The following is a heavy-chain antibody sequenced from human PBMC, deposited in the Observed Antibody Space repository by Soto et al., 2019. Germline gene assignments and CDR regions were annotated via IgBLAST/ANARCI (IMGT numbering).Heavy chain of an antibody. Sequence: LRLSCAASGFTFSSYAMSWVRQAPGKGLEWVSAISGSGGSTYYADSVKGRFTISRDNSKNALYLQMNSLRAEDTAVYYCAKSSGDFWSGYPDYYYYYGMDVWGQGTTVTVSS. CDR3: AKSSGDFWSGYPDYYYYYGMDV. D-gene: IGHD3-3*01. J-gene: IGHJ6*02. CDR2: ISGSGGST. V-gene: IGHV3-23*01. CDR1: GFTFSSYA.